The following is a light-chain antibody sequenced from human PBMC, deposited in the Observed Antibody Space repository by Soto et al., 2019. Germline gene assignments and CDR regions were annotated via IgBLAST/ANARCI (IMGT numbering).Light chain of an antibody. CDR3: MQALQIPLT. V-gene: IGKV2-28*01. CDR2: LVS. CDR1: QSLLHGNGFSY. Sequence: IVQTQSPLALPGTAGEPPSISCRSSQSLLHGNGFSYVAWYLQKPGQSPQLLIYLVSNRSSGSPDRFSGSGSGTDFTLKISRVEAEDVGPYYCMQALQIPLTFGPGTRLEIK. J-gene: IGKJ5*01.